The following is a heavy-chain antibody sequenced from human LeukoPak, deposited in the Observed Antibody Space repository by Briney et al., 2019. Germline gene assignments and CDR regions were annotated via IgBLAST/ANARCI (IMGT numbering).Heavy chain of an antibody. CDR1: GFTFSSYG. J-gene: IGHJ4*02. CDR3: AKSGSYLRGYYFDY. Sequence: PGGSLRLSCAASGFTFSSYGMHWVRQAPGKGLEWAAVISYDGSNKYYADSVKGRFTISRDNSKNTLYLQMNSLRAEDTAVYYCAKSGSYLRGYYFDYWGQGTLVTVSS. CDR2: ISYDGSNK. V-gene: IGHV3-30*18. D-gene: IGHD1-26*01.